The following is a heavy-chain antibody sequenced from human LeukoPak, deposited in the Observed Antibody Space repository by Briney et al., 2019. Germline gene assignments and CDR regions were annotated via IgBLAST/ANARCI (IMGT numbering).Heavy chain of an antibody. J-gene: IGHJ4*02. CDR1: GFTFSSYG. Sequence: GGSLRLSCAASGFTFSSYGMSWVRQAPGKGLEWVSAISGSGGSTYYADSVKGRFTISRDNSKNTLYLQMNSLRAEDTAVYYCAKETGSGYYYDSSGYSDWGQGTLVTVSS. CDR3: AKETGSGYYYDSSGYSD. CDR2: ISGSGGST. D-gene: IGHD3-22*01. V-gene: IGHV3-23*01.